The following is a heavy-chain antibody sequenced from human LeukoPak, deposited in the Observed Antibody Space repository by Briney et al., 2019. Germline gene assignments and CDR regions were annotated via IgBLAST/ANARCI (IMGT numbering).Heavy chain of an antibody. Sequence: SVKVSCKASGYTFTGYYMHWVRQAPGQGLEWMGRIIPILGIANYAQKFQGRVTITADKSTSTAYMELSSLRSEDTAVYYCAGDGSGSYYNQIDYWGQGTLVTVSS. V-gene: IGHV1-69*04. CDR2: IIPILGIA. CDR3: AGDGSGSYYNQIDY. J-gene: IGHJ4*02. CDR1: GYTFTGYY. D-gene: IGHD3-10*01.